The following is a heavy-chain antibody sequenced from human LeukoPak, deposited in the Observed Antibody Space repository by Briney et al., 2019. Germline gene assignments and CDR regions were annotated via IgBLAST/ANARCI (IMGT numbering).Heavy chain of an antibody. CDR1: GFTFSSYW. CDR2: IKQDGSEK. D-gene: IGHD3-22*01. Sequence: GGSLRLSCAASGFTFSSYWMSWVRQAPGKGLEWVANIKQDGSEKYYVDSVKGRFTISRDNAKNSLYLQMNSLRAEDTAVYYCARVRFGGYYDSSGYYLDYWGQGTLVTVSS. CDR3: ARVRFGGYYDSSGYYLDY. J-gene: IGHJ4*02. V-gene: IGHV3-7*01.